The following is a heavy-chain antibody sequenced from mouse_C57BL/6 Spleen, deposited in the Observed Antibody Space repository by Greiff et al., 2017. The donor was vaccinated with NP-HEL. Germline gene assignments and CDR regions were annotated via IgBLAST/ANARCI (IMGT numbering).Heavy chain of an antibody. D-gene: IGHD1-1*01. CDR1: GYAFSSYW. CDR2: IYPGDGDT. CDR3: ASEIYGGYFDV. Sequence: QVQLKQSGAELVKPGASVKISCKASGYAFSSYWMNWVKQRPGKGLEWIGQIYPGDGDTNYNGKFKGKATLTADKSSSTAYMQLSSLTSEDSAVYFCASEIYGGYFDVWGTGTTVTVSS. V-gene: IGHV1-80*01. J-gene: IGHJ1*03.